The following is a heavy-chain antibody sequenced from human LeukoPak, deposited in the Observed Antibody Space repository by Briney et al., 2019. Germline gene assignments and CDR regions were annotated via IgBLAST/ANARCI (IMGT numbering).Heavy chain of an antibody. V-gene: IGHV3-21*01. CDR3: AREVSEGFDF. CDR1: GFTFSGYS. CDR2: FGTRSTSV. J-gene: IGHJ4*02. Sequence: GGSLRLSCTASGFTFSGYSMNWIRQAAGKGLEWVSSFGTRSTSVYHAGSVKGRFAISRDNAKNSLYLQMNSLRAEDTALYYCAREVSEGFDFWGQGTLVTVSS. D-gene: IGHD3-22*01.